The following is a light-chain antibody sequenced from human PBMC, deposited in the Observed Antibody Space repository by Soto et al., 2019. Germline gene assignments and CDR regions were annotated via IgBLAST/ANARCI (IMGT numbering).Light chain of an antibody. CDR3: QQRGSWPPYT. CDR1: QSVSSY. J-gene: IGKJ2*01. CDR2: DAS. Sequence: EIVLTQSPATLSLSPGERATLSCRASQSVSSYLAWYQQKPGQAPRLLIYDASNRATGIPARFSSSGSGTDFTLSISSLEPEDFAVYFCQQRGSWPPYTFGQGTRLEIK. V-gene: IGKV3-11*01.